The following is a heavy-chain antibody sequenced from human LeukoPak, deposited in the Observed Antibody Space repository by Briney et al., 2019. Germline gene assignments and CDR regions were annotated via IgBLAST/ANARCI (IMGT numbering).Heavy chain of an antibody. V-gene: IGHV1-69*05. J-gene: IGHJ1*01. CDR3: ARDIRGVAVSGQGYFQH. D-gene: IGHD6-19*01. CDR2: IIPIFGTA. Sequence: SVKVSCKASGGTFSSYAISWVRQAPGQGLEWMGGIIPIFGTANYAQKFQGRVTITTDESTSTAYMELSSLRSEDTAVYYCARDIRGVAVSGQGYFQHWGQGTLVTVSS. CDR1: GGTFSSYA.